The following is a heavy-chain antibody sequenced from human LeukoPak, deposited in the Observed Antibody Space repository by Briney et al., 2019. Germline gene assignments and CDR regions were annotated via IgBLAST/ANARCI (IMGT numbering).Heavy chain of an antibody. J-gene: IGHJ4*02. D-gene: IGHD3-10*01. V-gene: IGHV1-8*01. CDR3: ARESRVWFGESPQGIDY. CDR1: GYTFTSYD. CDR2: MNPNSGNT. Sequence: ASVKVSCKASGYTFTSYDINWVRQAPGQGLEWMGWMNPNSGNTGYAQKFQGRVTMTRNTSISTAYMELSSLRSEDTAVYYCARESRVWFGESPQGIDYWGQGTLVTVSS.